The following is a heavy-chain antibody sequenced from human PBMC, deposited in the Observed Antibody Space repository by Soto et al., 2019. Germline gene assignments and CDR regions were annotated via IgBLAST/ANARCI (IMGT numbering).Heavy chain of an antibody. J-gene: IGHJ4*02. D-gene: IGHD6-13*01. V-gene: IGHV4-39*07. CDR2: INHSGST. CDR1: GGSISSGGYY. Sequence: SETLSLTCTVSGGSISSGGYYWSWIRQPPGKGLEWIGEINHSGSTNYNPSLKSRVTISVDTSKNQFSLKLSSVTAADTAVYYCARDEGAAAGNDYWGQGTLVTVS. CDR3: ARDEGAAAGNDY.